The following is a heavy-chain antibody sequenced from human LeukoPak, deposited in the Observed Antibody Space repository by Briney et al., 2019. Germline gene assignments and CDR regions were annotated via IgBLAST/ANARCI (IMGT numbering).Heavy chain of an antibody. Sequence: ASVKVSCKASGYTFTGYYLHWVRQAPGQGLEWMGCVNPSSGDTNYAQKFQGRVTMTRDTSISTAYMELSRLRSDDTAVYYCASNYDILTGYSPPSPYYYMDVWGKGTTVTISS. J-gene: IGHJ6*03. CDR3: ASNYDILTGYSPPSPYYYMDV. V-gene: IGHV1-2*02. CDR1: GYTFTGYY. CDR2: VNPSSGDT. D-gene: IGHD3-9*01.